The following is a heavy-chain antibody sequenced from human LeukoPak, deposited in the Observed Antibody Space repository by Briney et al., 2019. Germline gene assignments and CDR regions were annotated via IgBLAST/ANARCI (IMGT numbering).Heavy chain of an antibody. Sequence: GGSLRLSCAASGFTFSSSAMSWVRQAPGKGLEWVSAIGGSGDSTYYADSVKGRFTISRDNSKNTLYLQMNSLRAEDTAVYYCAKLWIFGVVTSSYFDYWGQGTLVTVSS. J-gene: IGHJ4*02. CDR2: IGGSGDST. CDR3: AKLWIFGVVTSSYFDY. D-gene: IGHD3-3*01. V-gene: IGHV3-23*01. CDR1: GFTFSSSA.